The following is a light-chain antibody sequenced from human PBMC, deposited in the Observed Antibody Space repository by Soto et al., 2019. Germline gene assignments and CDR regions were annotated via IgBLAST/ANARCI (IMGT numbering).Light chain of an antibody. V-gene: IGKV3-15*01. CDR3: QQYNNWPAWT. CDR2: GAS. CDR1: QSVRSN. Sequence: EIVRTQYPATRSGSPGERATLSCRASQSVRSNVAWYQQKPGQATRLLIYGASTRATGIPARFSGSGSGTEFTLTISSLQSEDVAVYYCQQYNNWPAWTFGQGPTVAFK. J-gene: IGKJ1*01.